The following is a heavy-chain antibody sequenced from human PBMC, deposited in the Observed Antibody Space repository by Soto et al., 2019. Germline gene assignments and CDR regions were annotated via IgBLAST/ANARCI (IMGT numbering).Heavy chain of an antibody. CDR3: ARESIAARHYYYGMDV. Sequence: ASVKVSCKASGYTFTSYYIHWVRQAPGQGLEWMGIINPSGGSTSYAQKFQGRVTMTRDTSTSTVYMELSSLRSEDTAVYYCARESIAARHYYYGMDVWGQGTTVTVSS. J-gene: IGHJ6*02. CDR2: INPSGGST. V-gene: IGHV1-46*01. CDR1: GYTFTSYY. D-gene: IGHD6-6*01.